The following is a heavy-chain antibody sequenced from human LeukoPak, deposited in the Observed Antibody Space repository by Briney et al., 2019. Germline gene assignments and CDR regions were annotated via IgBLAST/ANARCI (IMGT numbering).Heavy chain of an antibody. Sequence: ASVKVSCKASGYTFTSYYMHWVRQAPGQGLEWMGVSNPSGVGTNYAQKFQGRVTMTRDTSTSTAYMELRSLRSDDTAVYYCARVYGSSSTRNWFDPWGQGTLVTVSS. V-gene: IGHV1-46*01. D-gene: IGHD6-6*01. J-gene: IGHJ5*02. CDR2: SNPSGVGT. CDR3: ARVYGSSSTRNWFDP. CDR1: GYTFTSYY.